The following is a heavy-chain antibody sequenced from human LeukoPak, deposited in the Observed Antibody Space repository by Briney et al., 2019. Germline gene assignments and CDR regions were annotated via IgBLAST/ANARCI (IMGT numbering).Heavy chain of an antibody. D-gene: IGHD1-26*01. CDR3: AKVSVVGATTGYFDS. CDR1: GFTFSSYA. V-gene: IGHV3-23*01. J-gene: IGHJ4*02. Sequence: GGSLRLSCAASGFTFSSYAMSWVRQAPGKRLEWVSTTSGSGGNTYYADSVKGRFTISRDNSKNTLYLQMNSLRAEDTAVYYCAKVSVVGATTGYFDSWGQGILVTVSS. CDR2: TSGSGGNT.